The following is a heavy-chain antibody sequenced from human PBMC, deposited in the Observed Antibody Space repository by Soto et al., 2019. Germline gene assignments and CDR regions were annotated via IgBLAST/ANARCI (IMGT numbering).Heavy chain of an antibody. Sequence: GGSLRLSCTASGFSLSTSWMTWVRQAPGKGLEWVANIMQDGSDKYYVDSVKGRFTISRDNAKNSLYLQMTSLRAEDTAVYYCARDCGRCYSGFDSWGQGTLVTVSS. J-gene: IGHJ4*02. CDR2: IMQDGSDK. CDR3: ARDCGRCYSGFDS. D-gene: IGHD2-15*01. CDR1: GFSLSTSW. V-gene: IGHV3-7*01.